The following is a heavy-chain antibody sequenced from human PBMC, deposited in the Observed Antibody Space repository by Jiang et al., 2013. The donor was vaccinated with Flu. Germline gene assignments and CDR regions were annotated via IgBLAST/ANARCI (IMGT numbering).Heavy chain of an antibody. V-gene: IGHV4-30-2*01. CDR1: GGSISTNGYS. CDR3: ARAPPNGNDAFDL. D-gene: IGHD4/OR15-4a*01. CDR2: FYHSGST. Sequence: SGLVKPSQTLSLTCAVSGGSISTNGYSWSWIRQPPGKGLEWIGYFYHSGSTYYNPSLKSRVTMSVDRSKNQFSLNLTSVTAADTAVYYCARAPPNGNDAFDLWGQGTMVTVSS. J-gene: IGHJ3*01.